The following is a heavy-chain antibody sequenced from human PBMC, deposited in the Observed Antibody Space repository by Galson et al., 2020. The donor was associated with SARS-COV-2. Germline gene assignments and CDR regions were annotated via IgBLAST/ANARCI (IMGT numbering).Heavy chain of an antibody. V-gene: IGHV3-33*01. Sequence: GESLKISCAASGFTFSSYGMHWVRKAPGKGLEWVAVLWYDGSNKYYADTVKGRFTISRDNSKNTLYLQMNSLRAEDTAVYYCARVFQGTWGIDYWGQGTLVTVSS. J-gene: IGHJ4*02. D-gene: IGHD3-16*01. CDR3: ARVFQGTWGIDY. CDR1: GFTFSSYG. CDR2: LWYDGSNK.